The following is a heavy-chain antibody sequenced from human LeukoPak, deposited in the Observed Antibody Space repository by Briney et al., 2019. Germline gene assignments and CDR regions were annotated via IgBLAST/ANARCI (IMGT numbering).Heavy chain of an antibody. V-gene: IGHV3-23*01. CDR3: ANDYRSGSFHDF. J-gene: IGHJ4*02. D-gene: IGHD3-10*01. CDR1: GFTFSNYW. Sequence: PGGSLRLSCAVSGFTFSNYWMHWVRLAPGKGLVWVSVISRRDDYTYYADSVKGRFTISRDNSKNTLYLQMNTLRAEDTAVYYCANDYRSGSFHDFWGQGTLVTVSS. CDR2: ISRRDDYT.